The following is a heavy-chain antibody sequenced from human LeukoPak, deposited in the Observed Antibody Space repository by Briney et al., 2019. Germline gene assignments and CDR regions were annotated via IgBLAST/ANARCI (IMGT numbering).Heavy chain of an antibody. Sequence: PSETLSLTCTVSGGSIGSSSYYWGWIRQPPGKGLEWIGSIYYSGSTYYNPSLESRVTISVDTSKNQFSLKLSSVTAADTAVYYCARVTHITMIVVIGDAFDIWGQGTMVTVSS. D-gene: IGHD3-22*01. J-gene: IGHJ3*02. CDR2: IYYSGST. CDR3: ARVTHITMIVVIGDAFDI. CDR1: GGSIGSSSYY. V-gene: IGHV4-39*07.